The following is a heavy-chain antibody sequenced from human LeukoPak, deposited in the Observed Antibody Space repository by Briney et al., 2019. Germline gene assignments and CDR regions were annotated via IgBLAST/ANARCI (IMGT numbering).Heavy chain of an antibody. D-gene: IGHD1-14*01. J-gene: IGHJ4*02. V-gene: IGHV4-39*01. CDR3: ARHPLTRFDY. CDR1: GGSISSSSYY. Sequence: SETLSLTCTVSGGSISSSSYYWGWIRQPPGKGLEWIGSIYYSGSTYDNPSLKSRVTISVDTSKKQFSLKLRSVTAADTAVYYCARHPLTRFDYWGQGTLVTVSS. CDR2: IYYSGST.